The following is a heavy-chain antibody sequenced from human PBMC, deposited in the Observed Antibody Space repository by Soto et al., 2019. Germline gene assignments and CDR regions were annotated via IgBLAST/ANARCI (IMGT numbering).Heavy chain of an antibody. CDR2: ISASGGTA. J-gene: IGHJ5*01. CDR3: EKLTYPSDSTGYYYERVSGWIES. D-gene: IGHD3-22*01. Sequence: PGGSLRLSCAASGFMFSSYAMSWVRQALGKGLEWVSSISASGGTANLADSVEGRCTISRDNSKSTLYLQMNSLRAEDTAVYYCEKLTYPSDSTGYYYERVSGWIESWGKGTLVTVSS. V-gene: IGHV3-23*01. CDR1: GFMFSSYA.